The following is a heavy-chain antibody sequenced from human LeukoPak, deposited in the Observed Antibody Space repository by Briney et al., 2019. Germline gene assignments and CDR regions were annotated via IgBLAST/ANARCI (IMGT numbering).Heavy chain of an antibody. CDR2: ISSSSSYI. V-gene: IGHV3-21*01. J-gene: IGHJ3*02. D-gene: IGHD3-22*01. CDR3: ARDGYYDSSGYYSDDAFDI. Sequence: GGSLRLSCAASGFTFRSHTMNWVRQAPGKGLEWVSSISSSSSYIYYADSVKGRFTISRDNAKNSLYLQMNSLRAEDTGVYYCARDGYYDSSGYYSDDAFDIWGQGTMVTVSS. CDR1: GFTFRSHT.